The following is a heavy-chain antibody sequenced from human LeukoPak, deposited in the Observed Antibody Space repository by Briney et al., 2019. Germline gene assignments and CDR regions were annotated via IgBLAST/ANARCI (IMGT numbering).Heavy chain of an antibody. V-gene: IGHV4-59*01. CDR2: IYYSGST. CDR3: ARGRSSGSYDHYYYYYMDV. Sequence: SETLSLTRTVSGGSISSYYWSWIRQPPGKGLEWIGYIYYSGSTNYNPSLKSRVTISVDASKNQFSLKLSSVTAADTAVYYCARGRSSGSYDHYYYYYMDVWGKGTTVTVSS. CDR1: GGSISSYY. J-gene: IGHJ6*03. D-gene: IGHD1-26*01.